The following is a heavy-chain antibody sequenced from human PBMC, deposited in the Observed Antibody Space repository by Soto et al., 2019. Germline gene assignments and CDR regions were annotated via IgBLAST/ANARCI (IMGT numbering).Heavy chain of an antibody. Sequence: GASVKVSCTASGYTFTSYAMHWVRQAPGQRLEWMGWVNAGNGNTKYSQMFQGRVTITRDTSATTAYMELSSLRSEDTAVYYCARPQYYYDSSGYRFSGMDVWGQGTTVTVSS. CDR2: VNAGNGNT. D-gene: IGHD3-22*01. J-gene: IGHJ6*02. V-gene: IGHV1-3*01. CDR1: GYTFTSYA. CDR3: ARPQYYYDSSGYRFSGMDV.